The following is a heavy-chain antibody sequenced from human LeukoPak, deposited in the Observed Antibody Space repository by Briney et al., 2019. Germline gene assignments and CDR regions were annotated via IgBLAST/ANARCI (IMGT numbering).Heavy chain of an antibody. CDR3: ARSAPTDDAFDI. V-gene: IGHV1-69*13. CDR1: GYTFTSYY. Sequence: ASVKVSCKASGYTFTSYYMHWVRQAPGQGLEWMGGIIPIFGTANYAQKFQGRVTITADESTSTAYMELSSLRSEDTAVYYCARSAPTDDAFDIWGQGTMVTVSS. J-gene: IGHJ3*02. CDR2: IIPIFGTA.